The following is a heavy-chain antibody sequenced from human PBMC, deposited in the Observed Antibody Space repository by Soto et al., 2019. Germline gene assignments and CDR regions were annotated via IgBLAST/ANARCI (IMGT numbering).Heavy chain of an antibody. CDR2: IDPSRGST. Sequence: QDQLVQSGAEVKKPGASVKVSCEASGYIFTNYWISWVRLAPGQGLEWMGIIDPSRGSTTYAPKFQGSITMTRDTAAYTAYMELSSLRSEDTAVYYCAVCGGNMPPYPYTGLDVWGQGTTVIVSS. CDR3: AVCGGNMPPYPYTGLDV. D-gene: IGHD2-21*01. V-gene: IGHV1-46*01. J-gene: IGHJ6*02. CDR1: GYIFTNYW.